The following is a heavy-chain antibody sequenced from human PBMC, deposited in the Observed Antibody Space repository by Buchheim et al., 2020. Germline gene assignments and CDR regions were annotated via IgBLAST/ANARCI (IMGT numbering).Heavy chain of an antibody. Sequence: QVQLQQWGAGLLKPSETLSLTCSVYGGSFSGHYWSWIRQPPGKGLEWIGEINHSGRTDYNPSLKSRVTISGDTSKNQFSLKLNSVTAADTAVYYCAWEPGYCSGGNCYEGWFDPWGQGTL. J-gene: IGHJ5*02. D-gene: IGHD2-15*01. CDR1: GGSFSGHY. V-gene: IGHV4-34*01. CDR3: AWEPGYCSGGNCYEGWFDP. CDR2: INHSGRT.